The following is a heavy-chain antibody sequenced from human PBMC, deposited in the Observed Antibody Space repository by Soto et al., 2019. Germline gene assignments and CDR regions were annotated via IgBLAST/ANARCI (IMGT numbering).Heavy chain of an antibody. CDR2: ISGSGGST. Sequence: GSLRLSCAASGFTFSSYAMSWVRQAPGKGLEWVSAISGSGGSTYYADSVKGRFAISRDNSKNTLYLQMNSLRAEDTAVYYCAKVGCSGGSCYPFDPWGQGTLVTVSS. CDR1: GFTFSSYA. V-gene: IGHV3-23*01. D-gene: IGHD2-15*01. CDR3: AKVGCSGGSCYPFDP. J-gene: IGHJ5*02.